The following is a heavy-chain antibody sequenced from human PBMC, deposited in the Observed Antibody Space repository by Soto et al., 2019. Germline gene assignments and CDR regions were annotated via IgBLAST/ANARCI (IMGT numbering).Heavy chain of an antibody. CDR3: AGGGGRPTPSPMGY. CDR2: IYYSGST. Sequence: SETLSLTCTVSGGSISSYYWSWIRQPPGKGLEWIGYIYYSGSTNYNPSLKSRVTISVDTSKNQFSLKLSSVTAADTAVYYCAGGGGRPTPSPMGYGGRGPLATVSS. CDR1: GGSISSYY. J-gene: IGHJ4*02. V-gene: IGHV4-59*08. D-gene: IGHD1-26*01.